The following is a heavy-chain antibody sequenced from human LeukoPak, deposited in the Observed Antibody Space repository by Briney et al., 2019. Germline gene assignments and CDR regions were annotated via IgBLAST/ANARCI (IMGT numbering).Heavy chain of an antibody. V-gene: IGHV3-30*02. CDR2: IRYDGNYE. CDR1: GFTFSSYG. CDR3: AREPYYSDAGSYSDLDN. Sequence: QPGGSLRLSCAASGFTFSSYGMHWVRQAPGKGLEWVAFIRYDGNYEYYADSVKGRFTISRDNSKNTLFLQMNSLRAEDTAVYYCAREPYYSDAGSYSDLDNWGQGTLVTVSA. J-gene: IGHJ4*02. D-gene: IGHD3-10*01.